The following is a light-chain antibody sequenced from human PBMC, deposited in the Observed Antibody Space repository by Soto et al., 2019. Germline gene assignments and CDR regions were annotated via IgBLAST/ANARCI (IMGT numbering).Light chain of an antibody. CDR2: EVS. Sequence: QCVLTQPPSASGSFGQSVTISCTGTSSDVGGYNYVSWYQQHPGKAPKPMIYEVSERPSGVPDRFSGSKSGNTASLTVSGLQADDEADYYCSSYSGTNYHYVFGTGTKVTVL. CDR3: SSYSGTNYHYV. CDR1: SSDVGGYNY. V-gene: IGLV2-8*01. J-gene: IGLJ1*01.